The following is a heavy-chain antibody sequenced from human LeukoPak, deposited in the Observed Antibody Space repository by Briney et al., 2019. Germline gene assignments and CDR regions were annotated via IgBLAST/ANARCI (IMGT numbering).Heavy chain of an antibody. J-gene: IGHJ6*03. CDR2: ISSSSSYI. CDR3: ARVPLPYYYYMDV. Sequence: PGGSLRLSCAASGFTFSSYSMNWVRQAPGKGLEWVSSISSSSSYIYYADSVKGRFTISRDNAKNSLYLQMNSLRAEDTAVYYCARVPLPYYYYMDVWGKGTTVTVSS. D-gene: IGHD1-14*01. CDR1: GFTFSSYS. V-gene: IGHV3-21*04.